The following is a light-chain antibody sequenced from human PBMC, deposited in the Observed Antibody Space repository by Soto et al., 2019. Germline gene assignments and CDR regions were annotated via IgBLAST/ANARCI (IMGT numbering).Light chain of an antibody. CDR2: DAS. Sequence: DIQMTQSPSTLSASVGDRVTITCRASQSISRWLAWYQQKPGKAPQALIYDASSLKSGVPSRFSSNGSGTEFTLTITSLQPDEFATDYCQQYNTYSTVGQGTRLEIK. J-gene: IGKJ5*01. CDR3: QQYNTYST. CDR1: QSISRW. V-gene: IGKV1-5*01.